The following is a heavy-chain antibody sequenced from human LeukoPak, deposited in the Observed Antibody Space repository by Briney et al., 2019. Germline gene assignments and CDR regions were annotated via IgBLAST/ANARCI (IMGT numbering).Heavy chain of an antibody. V-gene: IGHV3-21*01. Sequence: PGGSLRLSCAASGFTFSSYSMNWVRQAPGKGLEWVSSISSSSSYIYYADSVKGRFTISRDNAKNSLYLQMNSLRAEDTAVYYCARDPPIAAAGTPWTYFDYWGQGTLVTVSS. CDR3: ARDPPIAAAGTPWTYFDY. D-gene: IGHD6-13*01. CDR2: ISSSSSYI. J-gene: IGHJ4*02. CDR1: GFTFSSYS.